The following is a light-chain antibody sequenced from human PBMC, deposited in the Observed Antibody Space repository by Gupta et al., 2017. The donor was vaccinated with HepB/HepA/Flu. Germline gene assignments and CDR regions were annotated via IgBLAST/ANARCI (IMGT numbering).Light chain of an antibody. V-gene: IGKV1-5*03. CDR3: QQYNNYQWT. CDR2: LAS. Sequence: DIQMTQSPSTLSASVGDRVTITCRASQSISSWLAWYQQKPGKAPKLLIYLASSLQSGVPSRFSGSGSGTEFTLTISSLQPDDFATYYCQQYNNYQWTFGQGTKVEIK. J-gene: IGKJ1*01. CDR1: QSISSW.